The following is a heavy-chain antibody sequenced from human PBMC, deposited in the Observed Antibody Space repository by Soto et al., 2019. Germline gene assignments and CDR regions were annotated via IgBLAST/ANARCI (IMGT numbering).Heavy chain of an antibody. V-gene: IGHV1-18*01. CDR3: ARGAYYYYSSYGDYFDY. CDR2: ISAYNGNT. CDR1: GYTFTSYG. Sequence: ASVKVSCKASGYTFTSYGISWVRQAPGQGLEWMGWISAYNGNTNYAQKLQGRVTMTTDTSTSTAYMELRSLRSDDTAVYYCARGAYYYYSSYGDYFDYWGQGTLVTVSS. D-gene: IGHD3-22*01. J-gene: IGHJ4*02.